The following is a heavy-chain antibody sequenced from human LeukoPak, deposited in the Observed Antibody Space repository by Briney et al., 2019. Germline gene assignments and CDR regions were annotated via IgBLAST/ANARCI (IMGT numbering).Heavy chain of an antibody. J-gene: IGHJ5*02. CDR1: GFTFTGFF. V-gene: IGHV3-7*01. Sequence: GSLRLSCAASGFTFTGFFMSWLRQAPGKGLEWVANINRDGTETYYVGSVKGRFTISIDNAKNSVYLQMNSLRTEDTAIYYCARSRWPEDLWGRGTLVTVSS. CDR2: INRDGTET. CDR3: ARSRWPEDL. D-gene: IGHD4-23*01.